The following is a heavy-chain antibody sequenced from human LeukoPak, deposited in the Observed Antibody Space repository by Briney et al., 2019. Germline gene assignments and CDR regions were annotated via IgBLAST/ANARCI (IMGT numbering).Heavy chain of an antibody. D-gene: IGHD6-13*01. CDR2: ISSSGRTI. J-gene: IGHJ4*02. V-gene: IGHV3-48*04. CDR1: GFTLSTYG. CDR3: AKAEPYSSSWYARPGYYFDY. Sequence: GGSLRLSCAASGFTLSTYGMHWVRQAPGKGLEWVSYISSSGRTIYYEDSVKGRFSISRDNAKNSLYLQMNSLRAEDMALYYCAKAEPYSSSWYARPGYYFDYWGQGTLVTVSS.